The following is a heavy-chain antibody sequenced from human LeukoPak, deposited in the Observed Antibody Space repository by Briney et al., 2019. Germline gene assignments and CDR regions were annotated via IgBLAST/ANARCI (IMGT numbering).Heavy chain of an antibody. CDR1: GGSISSYY. Sequence: SETLSLTCTVSGGSISSYYWSWIRQPPGKGLEWIGYTYYSGSTNYNPSLKSRVTISVDTSKNQFSLKLSSVTAADTAVYYCARDLSGSLPDYWGQGTLVTVSS. D-gene: IGHD1-26*01. J-gene: IGHJ4*02. CDR2: TYYSGST. CDR3: ARDLSGSLPDY. V-gene: IGHV4-59*01.